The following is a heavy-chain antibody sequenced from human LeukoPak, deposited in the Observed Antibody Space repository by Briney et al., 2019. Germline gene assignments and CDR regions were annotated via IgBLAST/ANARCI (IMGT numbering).Heavy chain of an antibody. D-gene: IGHD3-3*01. CDR3: ARDGRYDFWSGYYTGLDY. Sequence: ASVKVSCKASGYTFTGYYMYWVRQAPGQGLEWMGWISAYNGNTNYAQKLQGRVTMTTDTSTSTAYMELRSLRSDDTAVYYCARDGRYDFWSGYYTGLDYWGQGTLVTVSS. CDR2: ISAYNGNT. CDR1: GYTFTGYY. J-gene: IGHJ4*02. V-gene: IGHV1-18*04.